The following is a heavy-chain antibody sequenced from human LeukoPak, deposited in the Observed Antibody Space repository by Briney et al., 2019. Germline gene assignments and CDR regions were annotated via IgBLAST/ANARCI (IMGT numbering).Heavy chain of an antibody. V-gene: IGHV4-39*01. CDR1: GGSISSSSHY. J-gene: IGHJ4*02. Sequence: PSETLSLTCTVSGGSISSSSHYWGWIRQPPGKGLEWIGSIYYSGSTYYNPSLKSRVTISVDTSKNQFSLKLSSVTAADTAVYYCARLEGIAAAGYWGQGTLVTVSS. CDR2: IYYSGST. D-gene: IGHD6-13*01. CDR3: ARLEGIAAAGY.